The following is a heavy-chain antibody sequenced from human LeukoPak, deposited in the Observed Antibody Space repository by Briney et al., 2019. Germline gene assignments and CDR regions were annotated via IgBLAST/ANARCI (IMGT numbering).Heavy chain of an antibody. CDR3: AKGSSNWRDYYYFDY. J-gene: IGHJ4*02. CDR1: GYTFTSYY. V-gene: IGHV1-46*04. D-gene: IGHD6-13*01. Sequence: ASVKVSCKASGYTFTSYYMHWVRQAPGQGLEWMGIINPSGGSTQYADSVKGRFTISRDNSKNTLYLQMNSLRAEDTAVYYCAKGSSNWRDYYYFDYWGQGTLVTVSS. CDR2: INPSGGST.